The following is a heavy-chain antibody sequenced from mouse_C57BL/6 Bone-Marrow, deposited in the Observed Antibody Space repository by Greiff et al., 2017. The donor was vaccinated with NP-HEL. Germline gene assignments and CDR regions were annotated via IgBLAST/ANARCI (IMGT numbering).Heavy chain of an antibody. V-gene: IGHV1-50*01. CDR1: GYTFTSYW. CDR3: ARTPFAY. J-gene: IGHJ3*01. Sequence: QVQLQQPGAELVKPGASVKLSYKASGYTFTSYWMQWVKQRPGQGLEWIGEIDPSDSYTNYNQKFKGKATLTVDTSSSTAYMQLSSLTSEDSAVYYCARTPFAYWGQGTLVTVSA. CDR2: IDPSDSYT.